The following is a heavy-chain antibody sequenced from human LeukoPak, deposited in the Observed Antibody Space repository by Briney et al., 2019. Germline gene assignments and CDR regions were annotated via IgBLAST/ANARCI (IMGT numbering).Heavy chain of an antibody. D-gene: IGHD3-3*01. CDR3: ARGIDYDFWSGYYFWFDP. J-gene: IGHJ5*02. V-gene: IGHV1-8*01. CDR1: GYTFTSYD. CDR2: MNPNSGNT. Sequence: ASVKVSCKASGYTFTSYDINWVRQATGQGLEWMGWMNPNSGNTGYAQKFQGRVTMTRNTSISTAYMELSSLRSEDTAVYYCARGIDYDFWSGYYFWFDPWGQGTLVTVSS.